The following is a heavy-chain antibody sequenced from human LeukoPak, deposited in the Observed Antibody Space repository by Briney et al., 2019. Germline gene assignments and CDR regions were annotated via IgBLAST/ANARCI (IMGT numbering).Heavy chain of an antibody. D-gene: IGHD1-26*01. Sequence: GGSLRLSCAASGFTFSSYGMHWVRQAPGKGLEWVAVISYDGSNKYYADSVKGRFTISRDNSKNTLYLQMNSLRAEDTAVYYCAKRPSGSDLPSPLDYWGQGTLVTVSS. CDR2: ISYDGSNK. CDR3: AKRPSGSDLPSPLDY. CDR1: GFTFSSYG. V-gene: IGHV3-30*18. J-gene: IGHJ4*02.